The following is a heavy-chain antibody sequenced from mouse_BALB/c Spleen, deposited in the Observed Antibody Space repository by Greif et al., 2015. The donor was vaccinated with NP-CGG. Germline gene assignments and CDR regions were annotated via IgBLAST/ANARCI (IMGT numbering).Heavy chain of an antibody. D-gene: IGHD2-1*01. CDR3: AREDGNYVGAMDY. J-gene: IGHJ4*01. V-gene: IGHV2-9*02. CDR2: IWAGGST. Sequence: VQLQQSGPGLVAPSQSLSITCTVSGFSLTSYGVHWVRQPPGKGLEWLGVIWAGGSTSYNSALMSRLSISKDNSKSQVFLKMNSLQTDVTAMYYCAREDGNYVGAMDYWGQGTSVTVSS. CDR1: GFSLTSYG.